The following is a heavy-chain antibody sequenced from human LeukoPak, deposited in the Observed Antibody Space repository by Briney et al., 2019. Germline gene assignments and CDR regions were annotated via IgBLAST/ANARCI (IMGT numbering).Heavy chain of an antibody. D-gene: IGHD4-23*01. J-gene: IGHJ4*01. V-gene: IGHV3-20*04. Sequence: GGSLRLSCAPSGFIFDDHGMSWVRHVPGKGLEWVSGINWNGGSTGYADSVKGRFTISRDNAKNSLYLQMNSLRPEDTALYYCSTGPRSLPYWGPGTLVTVSS. CDR1: GFIFDDHG. CDR3: STGPRSLPY. CDR2: INWNGGST.